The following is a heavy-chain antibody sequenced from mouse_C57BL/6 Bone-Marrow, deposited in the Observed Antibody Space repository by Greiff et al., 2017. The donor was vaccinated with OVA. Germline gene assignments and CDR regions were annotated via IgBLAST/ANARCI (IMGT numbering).Heavy chain of an antibody. J-gene: IGHJ2*01. D-gene: IGHD4-1*01. CDR3: ARRDNWNFDY. Sequence: EVKVVESGGDLVKPGGSLKLSCAASGFTFSSYGMSWVRQTPDKRLEWVATISSGGSYTYYPDSVKGRFTISRDNAKNTLYLQMSSLKSEDTAMDYCARRDNWNFDYWGQGTTLTVSS. V-gene: IGHV5-6*02. CDR2: ISSGGSYT. CDR1: GFTFSSYG.